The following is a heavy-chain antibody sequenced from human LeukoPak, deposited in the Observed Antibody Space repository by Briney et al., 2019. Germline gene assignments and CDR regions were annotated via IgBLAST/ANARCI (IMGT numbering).Heavy chain of an antibody. CDR3: ARALIQLWLSNWFDP. CDR2: IKQDGSEK. CDR1: RFTFSSYW. V-gene: IGHV3-7*01. Sequence: GGSLRLSCAASRFTFSSYWMSWVRQAPGKGLERVANIKQDGSEKYYVDSVKGRFTISRDNAKNSLYLQMNSLRAEDTAVYYCARALIQLWLSNWFDPWGQGTLVTVSS. J-gene: IGHJ5*02. D-gene: IGHD5-18*01.